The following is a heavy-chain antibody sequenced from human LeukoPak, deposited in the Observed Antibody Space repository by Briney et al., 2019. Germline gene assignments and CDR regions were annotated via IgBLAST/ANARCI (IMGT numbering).Heavy chain of an antibody. CDR1: GFTVSANC. V-gene: IGHV3-66*02. Sequence: GGSLRLSCAALGFTVSANCMSWVRQAAGKGLEWVSIIYGHGRTYYADSVKGRFTISRDSSKNTLDLQMNSLRAEDTAVYFCARAPEHVYMPMDVWGQGTTVIVS. D-gene: IGHD2-2*01. J-gene: IGHJ6*02. CDR2: IYGHGRT. CDR3: ARAPEHVYMPMDV.